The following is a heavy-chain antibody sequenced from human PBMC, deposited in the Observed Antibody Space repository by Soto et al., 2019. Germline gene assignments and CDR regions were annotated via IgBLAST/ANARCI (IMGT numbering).Heavy chain of an antibody. CDR3: ARAYCSGGSCYSYYYYYGMDV. CDR1: GGTFSSCA. CDR2: IIPIFGTA. J-gene: IGHJ6*02. D-gene: IGHD2-15*01. Sequence: SVKVSCKASGGTFSSCAISWVRQAPGQGLEWMGGIIPIFGTANYAQKFQGRVTITADESTSTAYMELSSLRSEDTAVYYCARAYCSGGSCYSYYYYYGMDVWGQGTTVTVSS. V-gene: IGHV1-69*13.